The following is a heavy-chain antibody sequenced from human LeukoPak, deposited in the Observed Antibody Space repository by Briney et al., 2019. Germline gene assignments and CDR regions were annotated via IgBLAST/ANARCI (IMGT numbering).Heavy chain of an antibody. V-gene: IGHV1-3*01. CDR3: ARDQNDILTGYIGEDPLDY. D-gene: IGHD3-9*01. Sequence: ASVKVSCKASGYTFTSYAMHWVRQAPGQGLEWMGWINAGNGNTKYSQKFQGRVTITRDTSASTAYRELSSLRSEDTAVYYCARDQNDILTGYIGEDPLDYWGQGTLVTVSS. J-gene: IGHJ4*02. CDR2: INAGNGNT. CDR1: GYTFTSYA.